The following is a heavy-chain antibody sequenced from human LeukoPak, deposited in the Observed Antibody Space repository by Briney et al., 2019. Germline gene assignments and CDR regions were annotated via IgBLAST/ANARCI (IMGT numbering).Heavy chain of an antibody. D-gene: IGHD5-12*01. CDR2: INPNSGGT. V-gene: IGHV1-2*02. J-gene: IGHJ3*02. CDR1: GYTFTGYY. CDR3: AREWLRHTFDI. Sequence: ASVKVSCKASGYTFTGYYMYWVRQAPGQGLEWMGWINPNSGGTNYAQNFQGRVTMTRDTSISTAYMELSRLRSDDTAVYYCAREWLRHTFDIWGQGTMVTVSS.